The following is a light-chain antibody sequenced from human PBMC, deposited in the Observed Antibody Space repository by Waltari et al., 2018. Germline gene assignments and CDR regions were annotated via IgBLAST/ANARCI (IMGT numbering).Light chain of an antibody. CDR1: SSDIGAYKY. V-gene: IGLV2-14*01. J-gene: IGLJ1*01. CDR3: SAYTSTAALV. Sequence: QSALTQPASVSGSPGQSIPISCTGTSSDIGAYKYVSWYQQHPGKAPKLMIYEVTNRPSGVSNRFSGSKSGNTASLTISGLQGEDEADYYCSAYTSTAALVFGTATKVTVL. CDR2: EVT.